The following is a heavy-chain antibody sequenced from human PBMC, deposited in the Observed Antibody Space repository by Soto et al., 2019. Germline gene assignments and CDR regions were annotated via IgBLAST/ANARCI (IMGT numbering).Heavy chain of an antibody. CDR3: ARARRASGYYYDSTGSYTCFDY. CDR2: VYYSGTT. CDR1: GGSISNSYHY. Sequence: SETLSLTCTVSGGSISNSYHYWGWVRQPPGKGLEWIGSVYYSGTTYYNPSLKSRLAISVDTSKNLFSLRLTSVTAADTAVYYCARARRASGYYYDSTGSYTCFDYWGQGTLVTVSS. D-gene: IGHD3-22*01. J-gene: IGHJ4*02. V-gene: IGHV4-39*02.